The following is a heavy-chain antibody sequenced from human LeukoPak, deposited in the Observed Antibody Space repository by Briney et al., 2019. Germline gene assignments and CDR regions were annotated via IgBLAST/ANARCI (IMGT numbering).Heavy chain of an antibody. D-gene: IGHD2-21*01. J-gene: IGHJ5*02. CDR1: GGTFDNTA. V-gene: IGHV1-69*04. CDR2: IFFTLGSG. Sequence: SVKVSCKASGGTFDNTAVNWLRQAPGQGLEWMGRIFFTLGSGTYAQKLQGRIKISSDRDTNTAYMELTNLTPEDTATYYCAQVDHDRAPYSQRGPQNWFDPWGQGTRVTVSS. CDR3: AQVDHDRAPYSQRGPQNWFDP.